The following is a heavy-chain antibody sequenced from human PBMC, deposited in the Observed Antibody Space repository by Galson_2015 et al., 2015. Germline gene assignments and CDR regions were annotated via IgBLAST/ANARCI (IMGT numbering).Heavy chain of an antibody. Sequence: SLRLSCAASGFTFSDSAMHWVRQASGKGLEWVGRIRSKPNDDATAYAASVKGRFTISRDDSKNTAYLQMNSLKTEDTAVYYGTSATYGSSWYVDYWAQGTQVTVSS. CDR2: IRSKPNDDAT. V-gene: IGHV3-73*01. J-gene: IGHJ4*02. CDR3: TSATYGSSWYVDY. CDR1: GFTFSDSA. D-gene: IGHD6-13*01.